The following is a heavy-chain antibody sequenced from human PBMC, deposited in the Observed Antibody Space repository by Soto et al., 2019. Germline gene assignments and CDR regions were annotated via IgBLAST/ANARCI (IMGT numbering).Heavy chain of an antibody. CDR1: GGSISSSSYY. J-gene: IGHJ4*02. D-gene: IGHD6-13*01. CDR2: IYYSGST. V-gene: IGHV4-39*01. CDR3: ARQIRGAAGTVDY. Sequence: PSETLSLTCTVSGGSISSSSYYWGWIRQPPGQGLEWIGGIYYSGSTYYNPSLKGRVTISVDTSKKHVSLKLSSVTAADTAVYYCARQIRGAAGTVDYWGQGTPVTVSS.